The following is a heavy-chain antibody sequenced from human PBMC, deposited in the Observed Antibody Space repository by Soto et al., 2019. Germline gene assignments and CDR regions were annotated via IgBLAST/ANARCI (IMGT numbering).Heavy chain of an antibody. V-gene: IGHV1-8*01. J-gene: IGHJ6*02. CDR3: ARGRYMVRGVIINYYYYGMDV. CDR2: MNPNSGNT. CDR1: GYTFTSYD. D-gene: IGHD3-10*01. Sequence: RASVKVSCKASGYTFTSYDINWVRQATGQGLEWMGWMNPNSGNTGYAQKFQGRVTMTRNTSISTAYMELSSLRSEDTAVYYCARGRYMVRGVIINYYYYGMDVWGQGTTVTVSS.